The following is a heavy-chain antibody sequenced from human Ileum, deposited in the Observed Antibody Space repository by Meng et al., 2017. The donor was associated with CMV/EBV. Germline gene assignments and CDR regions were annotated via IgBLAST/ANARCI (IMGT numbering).Heavy chain of an antibody. CDR3: AKELNGVWPGPFDY. D-gene: IGHD2-8*01. CDR1: RFTFSSYA. J-gene: IGHJ4*02. V-gene: IGHV3-30-3*02. CDR2: ISYDGSNK. Sequence: GESLKISCAASRFTFSSYAIHWVRQAPGKGLEWMAVISYDGSNKYYADSVKGRFTLSRDNSKNTLYLQMNSLRAEDTAVYYCAKELNGVWPGPFDYWGQGTLVTVSS.